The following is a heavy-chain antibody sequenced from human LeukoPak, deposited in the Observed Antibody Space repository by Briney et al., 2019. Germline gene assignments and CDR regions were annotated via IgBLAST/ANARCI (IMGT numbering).Heavy chain of an antibody. CDR3: ARISLVRGSPGDF. J-gene: IGHJ4*02. CDR1: GYTFTSYG. V-gene: IGHV1-18*01. Sequence: GASVKVSCTASGYTFTSYGISWVRQAPGQGLEWMGWISTYNGNTNYAQNLQGRVIMTTDTSTSTAYMELRSLRSDDTAVYYCARISLVRGSPGDFWGQGTLVTVSS. CDR2: ISTYNGNT. D-gene: IGHD3-10*01.